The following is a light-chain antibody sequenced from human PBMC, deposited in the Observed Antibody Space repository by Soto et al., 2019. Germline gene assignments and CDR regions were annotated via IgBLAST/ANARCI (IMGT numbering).Light chain of an antibody. V-gene: IGLV1-40*01. CDR2: ANN. CDR3: QSYDSSLSARYV. J-gene: IGLJ1*01. Sequence: QSVLTQPPSVSGAPGQRVTISCTWSSSNIGAGYDVHWYQHLPGTAPKLLIYANNNRPSGVPDRFSASKSGTSASLAITGLQAEDEADYYCQSYDSSLSARYVFGTGTKLTVL. CDR1: SSNIGAGYD.